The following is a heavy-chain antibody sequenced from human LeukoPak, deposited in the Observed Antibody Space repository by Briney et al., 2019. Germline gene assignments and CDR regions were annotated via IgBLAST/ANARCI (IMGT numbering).Heavy chain of an antibody. CDR1: GGSISSYY. V-gene: IGHV4-59*13. Sequence: SETLSLTCSVPGGSISSYYWSWIRQPPGKGLEWIGYIYYSGSTNYNPSLKSRVTISEDTSKNQFSLKLTSVTAADTAVYYCARKYVVGYCSSTSCYGIRYFDLWGRGTLVTVSS. J-gene: IGHJ2*01. CDR2: IYYSGST. D-gene: IGHD2-2*03. CDR3: ARKYVVGYCSSTSCYGIRYFDL.